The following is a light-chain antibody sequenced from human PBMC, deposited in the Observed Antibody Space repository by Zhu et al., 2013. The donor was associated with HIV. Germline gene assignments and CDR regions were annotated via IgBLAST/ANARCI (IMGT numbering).Light chain of an antibody. Sequence: QSVVTQPPSASGTPGQRVIVSCSGSSSNIGSNNVNWYQQVAGTAPKLLIFNNAQRPSGVPDRFSGSKSGTSASLAITGLQSEDEADYYCSSYTSSSTLVFGGGTKLTVL. V-gene: IGLV1-44*01. CDR1: SSNIGSNN. CDR3: SSYTSSSTLV. CDR2: NNA. J-gene: IGLJ2*01.